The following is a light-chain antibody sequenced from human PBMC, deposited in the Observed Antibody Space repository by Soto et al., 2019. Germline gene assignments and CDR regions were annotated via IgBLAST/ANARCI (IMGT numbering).Light chain of an antibody. CDR3: QQYNNWPRIT. J-gene: IGKJ5*01. V-gene: IGKV3-15*01. CDR2: GAS. Sequence: EIVMTQSPATLSVSPGERATLSCRASQSVSSTLAWYQQKPGQAPRLLIYGASNRATGIPARFSGSGSGTEFTLTISSLQSEDFAVYYCQQYNNWPRITFGQGTRLEIK. CDR1: QSVSST.